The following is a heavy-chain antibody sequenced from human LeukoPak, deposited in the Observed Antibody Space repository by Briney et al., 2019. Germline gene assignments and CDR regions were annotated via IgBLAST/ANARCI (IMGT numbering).Heavy chain of an antibody. Sequence: PSETLSLTCAVSGGAITDGNHYWTWIRQRPGGGFEWMGYIHHSGSTYYNPSLKSRVTISVDTSKNQFSLKLSSVTAADTAVYYCASPPGYCSGGSCYVVNTRDAFDIWGQGTMVTVSS. D-gene: IGHD2-15*01. J-gene: IGHJ3*02. CDR3: ASPPGYCSGGSCYVVNTRDAFDI. CDR1: GGAITDGNHY. V-gene: IGHV4-30-4*01. CDR2: IHHSGST.